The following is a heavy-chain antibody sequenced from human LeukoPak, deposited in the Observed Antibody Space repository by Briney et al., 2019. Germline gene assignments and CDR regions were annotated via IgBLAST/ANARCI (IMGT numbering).Heavy chain of an antibody. CDR3: TTDVGATTLRVDY. CDR1: GFTFSNAW. V-gene: IGHV3-15*07. CDR2: IKSKTDGGTT. Sequence: GGSLRLSCAASGFTFSNAWMNWVRQAPGKGLEWVGRIKSKTDGGTTDYAAPVKGRFTISRDDSKNTLYLQMNSLKTEDTAVYYCTTDVGATTLRVDYWGQGTLVTVSS. J-gene: IGHJ4*02. D-gene: IGHD1-26*01.